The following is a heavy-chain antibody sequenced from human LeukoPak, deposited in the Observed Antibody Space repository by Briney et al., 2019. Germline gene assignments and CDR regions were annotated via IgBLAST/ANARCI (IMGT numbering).Heavy chain of an antibody. Sequence: TSEILSLTCTVSGGSISSSSYYWGWIRQPPGKGLEWIGSIYYSGSTYYNPSLKSRVTISVDTSKNQFSLKLSSVTAADTAVYYCTQGAGWLIDYWGQGILVSVSS. V-gene: IGHV4-39*01. J-gene: IGHJ4*02. CDR2: IYYSGST. CDR1: GGSISSSSYY. CDR3: TQGAGWLIDY. D-gene: IGHD3-16*01.